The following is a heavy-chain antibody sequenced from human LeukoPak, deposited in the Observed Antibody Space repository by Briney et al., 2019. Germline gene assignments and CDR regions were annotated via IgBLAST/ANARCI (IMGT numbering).Heavy chain of an antibody. J-gene: IGHJ4*02. V-gene: IGHV4-4*02. Sequence: SGTLSLTCAVSGGSTSSSNWWSWVRQPPGKGLEWIGYIYYSGSTNYNPSLKSRVTISVDTSKNQFSLKLSSVTAADTAVYYCAAGYLSSWYYFDYWGQGTLVTVSS. D-gene: IGHD6-13*01. CDR1: GGSTSSSNW. CDR3: AAGYLSSWYYFDY. CDR2: IYYSGST.